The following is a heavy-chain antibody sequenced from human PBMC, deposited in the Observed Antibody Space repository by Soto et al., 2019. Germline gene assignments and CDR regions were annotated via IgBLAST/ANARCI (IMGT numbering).Heavy chain of an antibody. CDR1: GYSFTSYW. CDR2: IYPGDSDT. V-gene: IGHV5-51*01. CDR3: ARRKRGDYYGSGMDV. J-gene: IGHJ6*02. Sequence: PGESLKISCKGSGYSFTSYWIGWVRQMPGKGLEWMGIIYPGDSDTSYSPSFQGQVTISADKSISNAYLQWSSLKASDTAMYYCARRKRGDYYGSGMDVWGQGTTVTVSS. D-gene: IGHD3-10*01.